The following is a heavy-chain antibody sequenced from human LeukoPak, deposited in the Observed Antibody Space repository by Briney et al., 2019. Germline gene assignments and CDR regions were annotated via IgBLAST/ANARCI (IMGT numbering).Heavy chain of an antibody. CDR3: ARAGNFRFDY. J-gene: IGHJ4*02. CDR1: GFTFSSSW. CDR2: INGDGSTI. V-gene: IGHV3-74*01. D-gene: IGHD1-14*01. Sequence: PGGSLRLSCAASGFTFSSSWLHWVRQPPGGGPVWVSRINGDGSTINYADSVKGRFTISRDNAKNTMYLQMNSLRPEDTAVYYCARAGNFRFDYWGQGTLVTVSS.